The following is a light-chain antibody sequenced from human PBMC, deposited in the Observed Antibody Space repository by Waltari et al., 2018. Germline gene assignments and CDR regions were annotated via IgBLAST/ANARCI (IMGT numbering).Light chain of an antibody. CDR3: QRYDNLPIFA. Sequence: DIQMTQSPSSLSAYVGDSVTITCQASQDISNYLNWYQQKPGKAPKLLIFDASNLETGVPSRFSGSRSGTHFTLTISSLQPEDVATYYCQRYDNLPIFAFGPGTKVDI. V-gene: IGKV1-33*01. J-gene: IGKJ3*01. CDR1: QDISNY. CDR2: DAS.